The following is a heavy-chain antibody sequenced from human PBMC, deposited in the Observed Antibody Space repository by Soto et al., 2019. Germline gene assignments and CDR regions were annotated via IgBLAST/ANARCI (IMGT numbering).Heavy chain of an antibody. CDR2: INPSGGST. D-gene: IGHD2-2*02. CDR1: GCTFSSYA. V-gene: IGHV1-46*01. J-gene: IGHJ3*02. CDR3: ARSYTDLDAFDI. Sequence: VASVKVSCKASGCTFSSYAISWVRQAPGQGLEWMGIINPSGGSTSYAQKFQGRVTMTRDTSTSTVYMELSSLRSEDTAVYYCARSYTDLDAFDIWGQGKMVTVSS.